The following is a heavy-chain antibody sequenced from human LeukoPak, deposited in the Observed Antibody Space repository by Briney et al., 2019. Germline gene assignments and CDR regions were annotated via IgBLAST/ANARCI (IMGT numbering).Heavy chain of an antibody. CDR2: ITAKKDKT. D-gene: IGHD6-13*01. CDR3: ATDRSSRQY. J-gene: IGHJ4*02. CDR1: GHTFTSYG. Sequence: ASVKVSCKASGHTFTSYGISWVRQAPGQGLEWMGWITAKKDKTNYAQKFQGRVTITPDTSTSTVYMELGSLTSDDTAVYYCATDRSSRQYWGQGTLVIVSS. V-gene: IGHV1-18*04.